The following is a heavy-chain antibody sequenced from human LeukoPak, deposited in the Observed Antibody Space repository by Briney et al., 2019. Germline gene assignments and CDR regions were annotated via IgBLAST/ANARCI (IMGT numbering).Heavy chain of an antibody. V-gene: IGHV3-48*04. Sequence: GGSLRLSCAASEFTFSSYSMNWVRQAPGKGLEWVSYISGSSSTIYYADSVKGRFTISRDNAKNSLYLQMNSLRAEDTAVYYCARGGHYYDSSGVFDYWGQGTLVTVSS. J-gene: IGHJ4*02. D-gene: IGHD3-22*01. CDR3: ARGGHYYDSSGVFDY. CDR2: ISGSSSTI. CDR1: EFTFSSYS.